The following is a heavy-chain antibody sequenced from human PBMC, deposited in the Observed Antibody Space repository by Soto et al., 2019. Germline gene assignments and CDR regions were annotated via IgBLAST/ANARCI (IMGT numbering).Heavy chain of an antibody. V-gene: IGHV4-31*03. J-gene: IGHJ3*02. CDR1: GGSISSGGYY. D-gene: IGHD6-13*01. CDR3: ARERGIAAAGTDDAFDI. CDR2: IYYSGST. Sequence: SETLSLTCTVSGGSISSGGYYWSWIRQHPGKGLEWIGYIYYSGSTYYNPSLKSRVTISVDTSKNQFSLKLSSVTAADTAVYYCARERGIAAAGTDDAFDIRGQGTMVTVSS.